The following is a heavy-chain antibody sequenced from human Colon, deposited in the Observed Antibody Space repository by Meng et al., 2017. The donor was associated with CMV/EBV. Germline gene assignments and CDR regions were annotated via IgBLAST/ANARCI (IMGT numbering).Heavy chain of an antibody. V-gene: IGHV1-2*02. J-gene: IGHJ4*02. Sequence: ASVKVSCKASGYTFTGYYMHWVRQAPGQGLEWMGWINPNSGGTNYAQKFQGRVTMTRDTSISTAYMELSRLRSDDTAVYYCARVGGVLYSSSWYYDYWGQGTLVTVSS. CDR1: GYTFTGYY. CDR2: INPNSGGT. D-gene: IGHD6-13*01. CDR3: ARVGGVLYSSSWYYDY.